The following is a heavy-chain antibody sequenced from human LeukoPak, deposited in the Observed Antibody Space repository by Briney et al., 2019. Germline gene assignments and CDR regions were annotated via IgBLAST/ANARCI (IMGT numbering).Heavy chain of an antibody. CDR2: ISTDGSST. Sequence: GGSLRLSCAASGFTFSTYWIHWVRQAPGKGLVWVSHISTDGSSTSYADSVKGRFTISRDNAKDTLYLQMSSLRAEDTAVYYCASPRYDGSGSYSGLDYWGQGTLVTVSS. J-gene: IGHJ4*02. V-gene: IGHV3-74*01. D-gene: IGHD3-10*01. CDR1: GFTFSTYW. CDR3: ASPRYDGSGSYSGLDY.